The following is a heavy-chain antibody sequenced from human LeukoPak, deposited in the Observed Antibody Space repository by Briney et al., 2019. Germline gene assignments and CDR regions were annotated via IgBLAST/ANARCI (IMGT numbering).Heavy chain of an antibody. Sequence: GASVNVSCKASGFTFANYYMHWVRQAPGQGLEWMGMINPSGASTTYAPKFQGRVTMTRDTSTSTVSMELSSLRSEDTAVYYCARDTMSGSYLPASYWGQGTLVTVSS. J-gene: IGHJ4*02. CDR2: INPSGAST. CDR1: GFTFANYY. V-gene: IGHV1-46*01. CDR3: ARDTMSGSYLPASY. D-gene: IGHD1-26*01.